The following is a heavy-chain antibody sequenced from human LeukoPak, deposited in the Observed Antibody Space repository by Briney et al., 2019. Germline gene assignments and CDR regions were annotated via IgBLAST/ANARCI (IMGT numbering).Heavy chain of an antibody. CDR2: IDPKSGGT. CDR3: AREMGIKAFDV. CDR1: GYTLTEKH. D-gene: IGHD7-27*01. J-gene: IGHJ3*01. Sequence: GASVKVSCKASGYTLTEKHLYWVRQAPGQGLEWMGWIDPKSGGTNVAQNFQGRLTMTRDMSINTAYMELSRLTSDDTTVYYCAREMGIKAFDVWGQGTMVTVSS. V-gene: IGHV1-2*02.